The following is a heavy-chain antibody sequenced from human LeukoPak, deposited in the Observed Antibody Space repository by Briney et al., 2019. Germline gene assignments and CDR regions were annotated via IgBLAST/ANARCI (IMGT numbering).Heavy chain of an antibody. CDR1: GYTFTDYY. CDR3: AREGDVEATIRY. J-gene: IGHJ4*02. Sequence: ASVKVSCKTSGYTFTDYYIHWLRQAPGQGLEWMGWISAYNGNTNYAQKLQGRVTMTTDTSTSTAYMELSSLRSEDTAVYYCAREGDVEATIRYWGQGTLVTVSS. CDR2: ISAYNGNT. V-gene: IGHV1-18*04. D-gene: IGHD5-12*01.